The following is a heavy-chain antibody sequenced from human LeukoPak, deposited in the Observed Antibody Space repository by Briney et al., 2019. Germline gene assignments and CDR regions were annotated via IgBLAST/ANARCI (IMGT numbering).Heavy chain of an antibody. CDR1: GFTFSSYD. J-gene: IGHJ3*02. CDR2: IRYDGSNK. CDR3: AKDMQRITMIVVVRRKDAFDI. V-gene: IGHV3-30*02. Sequence: GGSLRLSCAASGFTFSSYDMHWVRQAPGKGLEWVAFIRYDGSNKYYADSVKGRFTISRDNSKNTLYLQMNSLRAEDTAVYYCAKDMQRITMIVVVRRKDAFDIWGQGTMVTVSS. D-gene: IGHD3-22*01.